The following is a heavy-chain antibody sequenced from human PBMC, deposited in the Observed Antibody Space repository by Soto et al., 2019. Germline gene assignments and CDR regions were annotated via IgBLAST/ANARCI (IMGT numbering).Heavy chain of an antibody. V-gene: IGHV1-8*01. Sequence: QVQLVQSGAEVKKPGASVKVSCKASGYTFTSYDINWVRQATGQGLALLGWMNPNGGNPCYAQKFQRRVTCTRNTSISTANMELSSLRSEDTAVYYCARGNGGNSGNCYFDLCGRGTLVTVSS. D-gene: IGHD2-21*02. CDR1: GYTFTSYD. CDR2: MNPNGGNP. J-gene: IGHJ2*01. CDR3: ARGNGGNSGNCYFDL.